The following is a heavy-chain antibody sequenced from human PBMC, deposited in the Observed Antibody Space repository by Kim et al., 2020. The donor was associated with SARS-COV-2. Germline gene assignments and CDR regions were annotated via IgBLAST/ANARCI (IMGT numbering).Heavy chain of an antibody. Sequence: DGGSRSSADSVKCRFTTSRDNANNMVYLQMNSLRVDDTAIYYCTSIFEYWGQGALVTVSS. D-gene: IGHD3-3*02. J-gene: IGHJ4*02. CDR3: TSIFEY. V-gene: IGHV3-74*01. CDR2: DGGSR.